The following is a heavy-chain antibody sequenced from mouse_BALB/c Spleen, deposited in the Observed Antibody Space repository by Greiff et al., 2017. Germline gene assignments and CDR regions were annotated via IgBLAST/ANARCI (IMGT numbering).Heavy chain of an antibody. V-gene: IGHV3-2*02. D-gene: IGHD2-1*01. Sequence: EVKVEESGPGLVKPSQSLSLTCTVTGYSITSDYAWNWIRQFPGNKLEWMGYISYSGSTSYNPSLKSRISITRDTSKNQFFLQLNSVTTEDTATYYCARRGDGNYIFDYWGQGTTLTVSS. CDR1: GYSITSDYA. CDR3: ARRGDGNYIFDY. CDR2: ISYSGST. J-gene: IGHJ2*01.